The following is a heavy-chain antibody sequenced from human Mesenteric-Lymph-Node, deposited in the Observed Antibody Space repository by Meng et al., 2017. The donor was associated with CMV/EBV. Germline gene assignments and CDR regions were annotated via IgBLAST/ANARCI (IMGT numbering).Heavy chain of an antibody. CDR2: IYSSGST. CDR1: GGYS. D-gene: IGHD2-15*01. V-gene: IGHV4-31*02. Sequence: GGYSWSWLRQHPGKGLEWIGYIYSSGSTYYNPSLESRVTISVDTSKNQFSLKLSSVTAADTAVYYCARDHGSRYCSGGSCQGIDYWGQGTLVTVSS. CDR3: ARDHGSRYCSGGSCQGIDY. J-gene: IGHJ4*02.